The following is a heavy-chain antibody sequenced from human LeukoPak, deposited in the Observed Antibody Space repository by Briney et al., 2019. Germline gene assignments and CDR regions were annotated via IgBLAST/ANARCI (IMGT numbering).Heavy chain of an antibody. Sequence: PGGSLRLSCEISGFTLSTCWMSWVRQAPGKGLEWVANINQDGSEKYYVDSVKGRFTISRDNAKNSLYLQMNSLRAEDTAVYYCARGRISVDYWGQGTLVTVSS. CDR2: INQDGSEK. CDR1: GFTLSTCW. D-gene: IGHD2/OR15-2a*01. V-gene: IGHV3-7*01. J-gene: IGHJ4*02. CDR3: ARGRISVDY.